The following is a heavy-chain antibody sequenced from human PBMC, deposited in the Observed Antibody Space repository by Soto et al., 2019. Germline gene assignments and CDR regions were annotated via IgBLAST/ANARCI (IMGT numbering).Heavy chain of an antibody. Sequence: QVQLVQSGAEVKKPGSSVKVSCKASGGTFSSYTISWVRQAPGQGLEWMGRIIPILGIANYAQKFQGRVTITADKSTSTAYMELSSLRSEDTAVYYCARVGYCSGGSCYSVGGYYYYGMDVWGQGTTVTVSS. CDR2: IIPILGIA. CDR1: GGTFSSYT. V-gene: IGHV1-69*02. CDR3: ARVGYCSGGSCYSVGGYYYYGMDV. J-gene: IGHJ6*02. D-gene: IGHD2-15*01.